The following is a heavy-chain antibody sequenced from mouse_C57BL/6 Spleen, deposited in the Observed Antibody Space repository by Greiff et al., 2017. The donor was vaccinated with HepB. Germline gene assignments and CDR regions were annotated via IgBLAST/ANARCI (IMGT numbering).Heavy chain of an antibody. J-gene: IGHJ3*01. CDR3: ARSDGSSYPFAY. Sequence: VQLQQSGPELVKPGASVKISCKASGYAFSSSWMNWVKQRPGKGLEWIGRIYPGDGDTNYNGKFKGKATLTADKSSSTAYMQLSSLTSEDSAVYFCARSDGSSYPFAYWGQGTLVTVSA. CDR1: GYAFSSSW. V-gene: IGHV1-82*01. D-gene: IGHD1-1*01. CDR2: IYPGDGDT.